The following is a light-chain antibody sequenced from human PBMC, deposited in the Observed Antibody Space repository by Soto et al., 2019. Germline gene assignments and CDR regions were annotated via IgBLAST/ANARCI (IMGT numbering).Light chain of an antibody. Sequence: QSVLTQPPSVSVAPGQRVTISCTGSSSNIGAGYDVHWYQQLPGTAPKLLIYDNNNRPSGVPDRFSGSKSGTSASLAITGLQAEDEADYYCQSYDSRLGGYVFGTGTKVTVL. CDR3: QSYDSRLGGYV. CDR1: SSNIGAGYD. J-gene: IGLJ1*01. CDR2: DNN. V-gene: IGLV1-40*01.